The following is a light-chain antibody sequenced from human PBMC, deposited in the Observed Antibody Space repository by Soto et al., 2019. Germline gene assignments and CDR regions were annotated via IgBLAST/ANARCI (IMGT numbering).Light chain of an antibody. CDR3: QQYNDWPLT. J-gene: IGKJ1*01. V-gene: IGKV3-15*01. CDR2: GAF. CDR1: QSVRSN. Sequence: EIVMTQSPATLSVSPGERATLSCRASQSVRSNLAWYQQKPGQAPSLLIYGAFTRATGIPTRFSGTGSGTEFTLTTSSLQSEDFALYYCQQYNDWPLTFGQGTKVDIK.